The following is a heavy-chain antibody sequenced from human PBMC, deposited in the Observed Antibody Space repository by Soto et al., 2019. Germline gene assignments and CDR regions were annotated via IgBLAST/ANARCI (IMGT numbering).Heavy chain of an antibody. CDR1: GFTFGSYA. CDR2: INDSGDLR. V-gene: IGHV3-23*01. CDR3: AKAFGDWYPFEK. D-gene: IGHD6-19*01. Sequence: GGSLRLSCVASGFTFGSYAMSWVRRAPGKGLEWVSTINDSGDLRYYAESVRGRFTTSRDNSKNTLYLQVNDLRAEDTARYHCAKAFGDWYPFEKWGLGALVTVSS. J-gene: IGHJ4*02.